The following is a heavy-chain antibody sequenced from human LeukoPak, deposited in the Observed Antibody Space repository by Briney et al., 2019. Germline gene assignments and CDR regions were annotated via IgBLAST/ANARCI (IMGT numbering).Heavy chain of an antibody. CDR3: ARDSYDSSGYLD. D-gene: IGHD3-22*01. CDR1: GFTFSSYS. J-gene: IGHJ4*02. V-gene: IGHV3-74*01. Sequence: GGSLRLSCAASGFTFSSYSMNWVRQAPGKGLVWVSRINSDGSSTSYADSVKGRFTISRDNAKNTLYLQMNSLRAEDTAVYYCARDSYDSSGYLDWGQGTLVTVSS. CDR2: INSDGSST.